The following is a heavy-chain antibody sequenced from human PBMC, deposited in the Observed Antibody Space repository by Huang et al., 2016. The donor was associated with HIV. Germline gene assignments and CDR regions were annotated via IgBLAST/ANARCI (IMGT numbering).Heavy chain of an antibody. CDR3: ARGFQAKPGDY. V-gene: IGHV3-7*01. Sequence: EVHLVESGGGLVRPGRSLRLSCAASGFTFRSYWMNWVRQAPGRGREWVANRKLDGSERCYVDSVRGRFTISRDNANNSVSLQLNSVKAEDTGVYYCARGFQAKPGDYWGQGTLVTVSS. CDR1: GFTFRSYW. CDR2: RKLDGSER. J-gene: IGHJ4*02.